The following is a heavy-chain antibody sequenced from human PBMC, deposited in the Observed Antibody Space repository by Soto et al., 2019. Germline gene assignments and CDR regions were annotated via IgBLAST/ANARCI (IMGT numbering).Heavy chain of an antibody. D-gene: IGHD3-22*01. CDR2: ISGSGTNT. CDR1: GFTFSNYG. V-gene: IGHV3-23*01. Sequence: EVQLLESGGGLAQPGGSLRLSCAASGFTFSNYGMTWVRQAPGKGLEWVSGISGSGTNTFYADAVKGRFAISRDNSKNTVYRQMNRLRADDTAVYYCAKVGGAATTEVVIRNFDYWGQGTLVTVSS. J-gene: IGHJ4*02. CDR3: AKVGGAATTEVVIRNFDY.